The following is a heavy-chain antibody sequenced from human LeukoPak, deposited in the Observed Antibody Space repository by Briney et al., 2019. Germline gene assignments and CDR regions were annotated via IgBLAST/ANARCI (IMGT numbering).Heavy chain of an antibody. V-gene: IGHV1-46*01. CDR1: GYTFTSYY. CDR2: INPGGGST. D-gene: IGHD3-22*01. J-gene: IGHJ6*02. CDR3: ARTYYYDSSGYYYVPGSYYYYYGMDV. Sequence: ASVKVSCKASGYTFTSYYMHWVRQAPGQGLEWMGIINPGGGSTSYAQKFQGRVTMTRDTSTSTVYMELSSLRSEDTAVYYCARTYYYDSSGYYYVPGSYYYYYGMDVWGQGTTVTVSS.